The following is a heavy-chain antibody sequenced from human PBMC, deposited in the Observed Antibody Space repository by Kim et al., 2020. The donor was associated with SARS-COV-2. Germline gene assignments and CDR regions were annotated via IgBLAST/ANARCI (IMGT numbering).Heavy chain of an antibody. CDR1: GGSFSGYY. V-gene: IGHV4-34*01. J-gene: IGHJ6*02. CDR2: INHSGST. CDR3: ARGVVRSVVVPAAMGDYYYYGMDV. D-gene: IGHD2-2*01. Sequence: SETLSLTCAVYGGSFSGYYWSWIRQPPGKGLEWIGEINHSGSTNYNPSLKSRVTISVDTSKNQFSLKLSSVTAADTAVYYCARGVVRSVVVPAAMGDYYYYGMDVWGQGTTVTVSS.